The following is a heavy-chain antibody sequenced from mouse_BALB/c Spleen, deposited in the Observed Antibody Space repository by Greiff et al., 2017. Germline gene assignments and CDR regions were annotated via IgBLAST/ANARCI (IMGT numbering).Heavy chain of an antibody. D-gene: IGHD3-1*01. CDR2: ISDGGSYT. CDR3: ARDRVDY. CDR1: GFTFSDYY. Sequence: EVQRVESGGGLVKPGGSLKLSCAASGFTFSDYYMYWVRQTPEKRLEWVATISDGGSYTYYPDRVKGRFIISRDNAKNNLYLQMSSLKSEDTAMYYCARDRVDYWGQGTTLTVSS. V-gene: IGHV5-4*02. J-gene: IGHJ2*01.